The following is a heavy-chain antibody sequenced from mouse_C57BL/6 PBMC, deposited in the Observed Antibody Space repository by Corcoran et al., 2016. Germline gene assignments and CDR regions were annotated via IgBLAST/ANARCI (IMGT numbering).Heavy chain of an antibody. CDR3: ARGPGRY. CDR2: ISYDGSN. CDR1: GYSLTSGYY. V-gene: IGHV3-6*01. J-gene: IGHJ2*01. Sequence: DVQLQESGPGLVKPSQSLSLTCSVTGYSLTSGYYWNWIRQFPGNKLEWMGYISYDGSNNYNPSLKNRISITRDTSKNQFFLKLNSVTTEDTATYYCARGPGRYWGQGTTLTVSS. D-gene: IGHD3-1*01.